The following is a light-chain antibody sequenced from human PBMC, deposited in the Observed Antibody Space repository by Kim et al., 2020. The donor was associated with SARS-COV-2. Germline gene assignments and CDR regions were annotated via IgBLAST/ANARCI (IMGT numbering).Light chain of an antibody. CDR3: QQDGSSPYT. Sequence: LCPGERATLACRASQGVSSSYLAWYQQKPGQAPRLLSYGASSRATGIPDRFRGSGSGTDFTLTISRLEPEDFAVDYCQQDGSSPYTFGQGTKLEI. J-gene: IGKJ2*01. V-gene: IGKV3-20*01. CDR2: GAS. CDR1: QGVSSSY.